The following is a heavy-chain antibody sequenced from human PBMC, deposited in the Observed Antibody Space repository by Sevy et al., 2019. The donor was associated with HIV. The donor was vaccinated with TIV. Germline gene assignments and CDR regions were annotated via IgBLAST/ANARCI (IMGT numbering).Heavy chain of an antibody. CDR3: ARGPSIFGDVDGLNI. CDR2: ISSGSGSI. CDR1: GFRFDRYS. J-gene: IGHJ3*02. D-gene: IGHD3-3*01. Sequence: GGSLRLSCAASGFRFDRYSMNWVRQAPGKGLEWVSYISSGSGSINYADSVKDRFTISRDNAKKSLFLQMNSLRAEDTAVYYCARGPSIFGDVDGLNIWGQGTMVTVSS. V-gene: IGHV3-48*01.